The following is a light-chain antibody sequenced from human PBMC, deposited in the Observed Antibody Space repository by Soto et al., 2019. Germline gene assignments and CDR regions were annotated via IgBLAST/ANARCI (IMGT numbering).Light chain of an antibody. CDR3: VQGLQTPFT. J-gene: IGKJ3*01. V-gene: IGKV2-28*01. Sequence: DIVMTQSPLSLPVTPGEPASISCRSSQSLLDSNGNNYLDWYLQKPGQSPQLLIYLGSNRASGVPDRFSGSGSGTDFTLKISRVEAEDVWVYYCVQGLQTPFTFGPGTKVDIK. CDR1: QSLLDSNGNNY. CDR2: LGS.